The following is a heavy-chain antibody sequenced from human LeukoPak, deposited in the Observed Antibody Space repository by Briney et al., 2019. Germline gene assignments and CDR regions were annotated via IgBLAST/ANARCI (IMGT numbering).Heavy chain of an antibody. D-gene: IGHD6-6*01. V-gene: IGHV6-1*01. CDR3: ARGKYTSFDN. CDR1: GDSIFTNNDA. CDR2: TYYRSKWSF. Sequence: SQTLSLTCAISGDSIFTNNDAWNWVRQSPSRGLEWLGRTYYRSKWSFDYAVSVKSRITINADTSKNQFSLQLRFVTPEDTAVYYCARGKYTSFDNWGQGTLVTVSS. J-gene: IGHJ4*02.